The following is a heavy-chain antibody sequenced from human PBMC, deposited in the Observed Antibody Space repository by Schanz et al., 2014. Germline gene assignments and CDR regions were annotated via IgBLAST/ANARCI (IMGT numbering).Heavy chain of an antibody. D-gene: IGHD2-21*01. CDR3: ARRVVPATMGLYFDL. Sequence: QVQLQESGPGLVKPSETLSLMCTVSGGSMDTHYWGWIRQPPGKGLEWIAFIYSSGIANYNPSLEGRAPISVDPSKNHFPLRLPSGTAADTATYYCARRVVPATMGLYFDLWGQGTLVTVSS. CDR1: GGSMDTHY. V-gene: IGHV4-59*08. J-gene: IGHJ4*02. CDR2: IYSSGIA.